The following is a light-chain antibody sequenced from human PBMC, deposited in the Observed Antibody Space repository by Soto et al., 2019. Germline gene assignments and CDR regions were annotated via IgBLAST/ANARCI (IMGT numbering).Light chain of an antibody. CDR1: RSNIAAGYD. Sequence: QLVLTQPPSVSGAPGQRVTISCTGSRSNIAAGYDVHWYQQLPGTDPKLLIYGNSNRPSGVPDRFSGSKSGTSASLAITGLQAEDEADYYCQSYDSSLSVVFGGGTKLTVL. CDR2: GNS. V-gene: IGLV1-40*01. J-gene: IGLJ2*01. CDR3: QSYDSSLSVV.